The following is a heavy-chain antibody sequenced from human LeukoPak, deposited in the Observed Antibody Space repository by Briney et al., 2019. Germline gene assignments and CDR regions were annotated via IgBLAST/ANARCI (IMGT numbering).Heavy chain of an antibody. CDR2: INGSGGST. J-gene: IGHJ4*02. CDR1: GFTFSSYS. D-gene: IGHD3-10*01. CDR3: AKVRFGVTARYYFDC. Sequence: GGSLRLSCAASGFTFSSYSMSWVRQAPGKGLEWVSDINGSGGSTYYADSVKGRFTISRDNSKNTLYLQMNSLRAEDTAVYYCAKVRFGVTARYYFDCWGQGTLVTVSS. V-gene: IGHV3-23*01.